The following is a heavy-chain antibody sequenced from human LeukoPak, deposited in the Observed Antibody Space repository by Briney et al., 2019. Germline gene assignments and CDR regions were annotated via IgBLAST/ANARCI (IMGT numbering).Heavy chain of an antibody. Sequence: SETLSLTCTVSGYSINRGYYWSWIRQPPGKGLEWIGEINHSGSTNYNPSLKSRVTISVDTSKNQFSLKLSSVTAADTAVYYCARAGRWELLDYWGQGTLVTVSS. J-gene: IGHJ4*02. D-gene: IGHD1-26*01. CDR1: GYSINRGYY. V-gene: IGHV4-34*01. CDR3: ARAGRWELLDY. CDR2: INHSGST.